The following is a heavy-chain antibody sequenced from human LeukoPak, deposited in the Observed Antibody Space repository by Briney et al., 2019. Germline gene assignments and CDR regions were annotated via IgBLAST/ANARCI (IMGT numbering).Heavy chain of an antibody. CDR1: GFTVSSNY. CDR2: INWNGGST. J-gene: IGHJ3*02. V-gene: IGHV3-20*01. D-gene: IGHD3-22*01. Sequence: GGTLRLSCAASGFTVSSNYMSWVRQAPGKGLEWVSGINWNGGSTGYADSVKGRFTIFRANAKNSLYLQMNSLRAEDTSLYHCARDFFYDSSGYYYKPNAFDIWGQGTMVTVSS. CDR3: ARDFFYDSSGYYYKPNAFDI.